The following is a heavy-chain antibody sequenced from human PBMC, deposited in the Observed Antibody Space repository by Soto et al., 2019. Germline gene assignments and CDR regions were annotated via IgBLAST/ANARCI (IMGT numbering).Heavy chain of an antibody. Sequence: SVKVSSKAPGGTFNNYTIRWVRQAPGQGLEWMGRIIPILDIANYAQKFQGRVAITADKSTSTAYMELSSLRSEDTAVYYWARDRGTTGTKGRCMDVWG. D-gene: IGHD1-1*01. J-gene: IGHJ6*02. CDR1: GGTFNNYT. CDR3: ARDRGTTGTKGRCMDV. V-gene: IGHV1-69*04. CDR2: IIPILDIA.